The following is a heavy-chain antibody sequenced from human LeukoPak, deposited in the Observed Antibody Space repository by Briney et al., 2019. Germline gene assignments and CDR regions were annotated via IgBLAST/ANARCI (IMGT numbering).Heavy chain of an antibody. J-gene: IGHJ4*02. CDR2: IYYSGST. CDR1: GGSISSSSYY. Sequence: SETLSLTCTVSGGSISSSSYYWGWIRQPPGKGLEWIGSIYYSGSTYYNPSLKSRVTISVDTSKNQYSLKLSSVTAADTAVYYCASPFAGRQTFDYWGQGTLVTVSS. V-gene: IGHV4-39*01. CDR3: ASPFAGRQTFDY.